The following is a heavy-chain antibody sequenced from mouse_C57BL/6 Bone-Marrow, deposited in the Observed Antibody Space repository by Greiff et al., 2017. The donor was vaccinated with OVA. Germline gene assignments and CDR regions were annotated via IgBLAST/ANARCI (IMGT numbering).Heavy chain of an antibody. J-gene: IGHJ4*01. CDR2: INPNNGGT. V-gene: IGHV1-26*01. Sequence: EVKLVESGPELVKPGASVKISCKASGYTFTDYYMNWVKQSHGKSLEWIGDINPNNGGTSYNQKFKGKATLTVDKSSSTAYMELRSLTSEDSAVYYCARSRIYYYGSSYEDYWGQGTSVTVSS. D-gene: IGHD1-1*01. CDR3: ARSRIYYYGSSYEDY. CDR1: GYTFTDYY.